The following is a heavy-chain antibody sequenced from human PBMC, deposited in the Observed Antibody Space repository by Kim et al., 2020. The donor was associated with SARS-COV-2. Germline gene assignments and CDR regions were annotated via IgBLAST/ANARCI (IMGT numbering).Heavy chain of an antibody. Sequence: GGSLRLSCAASGFTFSSYAMSWVRQAPGKGLEWVSAISGSSGSTYYADSVKGRFTISRDNSKNTLYLQMNSLRAEDTAVYYCAKDWMYYYDSSGYYPDAFDFWDQAPMAT. CDR1: GFTFSSYA. CDR2: ISGSSGST. D-gene: IGHD3-22*01. V-gene: IGHV3-23*01. J-gene: IGHJ3*01. CDR3: AKDWMYYYDSSGYYPDAFDF.